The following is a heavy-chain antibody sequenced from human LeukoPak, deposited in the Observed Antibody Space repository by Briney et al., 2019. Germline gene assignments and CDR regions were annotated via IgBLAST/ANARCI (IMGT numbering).Heavy chain of an antibody. Sequence: SETLSLTCAVYGGSFSGYYWSCIRQPPGKGLEWIGEINHSGSTNYNPSLKSRVTISVDTSKNQFSLKLSSVTAADTAVYYCARAAVTTRFTFDYWGQGTLVTVSS. CDR1: GGSFSGYY. V-gene: IGHV4-34*01. CDR3: ARAAVTTRFTFDY. J-gene: IGHJ4*02. D-gene: IGHD4-17*01. CDR2: INHSGST.